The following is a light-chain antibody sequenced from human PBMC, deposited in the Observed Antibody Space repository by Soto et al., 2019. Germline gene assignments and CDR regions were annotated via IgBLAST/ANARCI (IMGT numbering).Light chain of an antibody. J-gene: IGKJ4*01. CDR1: QIVTDK. CDR2: DAT. V-gene: IGKV3-15*01. CDR3: QQENDWPVT. Sequence: EKVLTQSPATVSVSPGERVLLSCRASQIVTDKLAWYQQKPGQAPRLLIYDATLNATGIPARFSGSGSGTEFTLTISSLQSEDFALYYCQQENDWPVTFGGGTRVEI.